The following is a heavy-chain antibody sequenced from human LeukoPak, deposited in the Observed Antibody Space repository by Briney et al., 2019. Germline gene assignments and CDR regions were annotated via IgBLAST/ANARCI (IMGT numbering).Heavy chain of an antibody. CDR3: ARVAIAVAGRIDY. CDR2: LYTDDST. D-gene: IGHD6-19*01. V-gene: IGHV3-53*04. CDR1: GFSVSSNY. J-gene: IGHJ4*02. Sequence: GGSLRLSCAASGFSVSSNYMSWVRQAPGKGLEWVSVLYTDDSTYYADSVKGRFTISRHNSKNTLFLQMNSLRGEDTAVYYCARVAIAVAGRIDYWGQGTLVTVSS.